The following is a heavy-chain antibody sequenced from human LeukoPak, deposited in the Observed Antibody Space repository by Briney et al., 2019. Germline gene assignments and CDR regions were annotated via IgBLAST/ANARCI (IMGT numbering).Heavy chain of an antibody. CDR3: ARDPYSGSYWNYYYYYMDV. D-gene: IGHD1-26*01. Sequence: GGSLRLSCAASGFTFNSYNMNWVRQAPGKGLEWVSSITSSSTYMYYADSVKGRFTISRDNARNSLYLQMNSLRAEDTAVYYCARDPYSGSYWNYYYYYMDVWGKGTTVAVSS. J-gene: IGHJ6*03. V-gene: IGHV3-21*01. CDR2: ITSSSTYM. CDR1: GFTFNSYN.